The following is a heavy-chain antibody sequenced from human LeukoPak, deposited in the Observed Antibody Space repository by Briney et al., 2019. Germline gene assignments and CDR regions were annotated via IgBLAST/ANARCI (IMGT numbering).Heavy chain of an antibody. CDR1: GGSISSYY. CDR2: IYYSGST. Sequence: PSETLSLTCTVSGGSISSYYWSWIRQPPGKGLEWIGYIYYSGSTNYNPSLKSRVTISVDTSKNQFSLKLSSVTAADTAVYYCARARTILKPFDYWGQGTLATVSS. CDR3: ARARTILKPFDY. V-gene: IGHV4-59*01. D-gene: IGHD3-9*01. J-gene: IGHJ4*02.